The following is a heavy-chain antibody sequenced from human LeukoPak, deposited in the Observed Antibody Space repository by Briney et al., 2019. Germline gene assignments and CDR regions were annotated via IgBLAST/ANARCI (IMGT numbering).Heavy chain of an antibody. V-gene: IGHV3-7*01. CDR2: IKQDGSEK. CDR1: GFSLSSYW. J-gene: IGHJ4*02. CDR3: ARDAGYGYDRFDY. D-gene: IGHD5-18*01. Sequence: GGSLRLSCAASGFSLSSYWMTWVRQAPGKGLEWVANIKQDGSEKNYVDSVKGRFTISRDNAKNSLYLQMNSLRAEDTAVYYCARDAGYGYDRFDYWGQGTQVTVSS.